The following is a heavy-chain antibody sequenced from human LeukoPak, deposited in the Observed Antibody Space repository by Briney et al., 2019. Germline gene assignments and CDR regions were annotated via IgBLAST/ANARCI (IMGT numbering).Heavy chain of an antibody. Sequence: SETLSLTCTVSGASISSYSWSWIRPPPGKGLEWIGYVHYIGSTHYNPSLKSRVTISVDTSKNQFSLKLSSVTAADTAVYYCAREGAERYFDLWGRGTLVTVSS. CDR1: GASISSYS. J-gene: IGHJ2*01. V-gene: IGHV4-59*01. CDR2: VHYIGST. D-gene: IGHD4/OR15-4a*01. CDR3: AREGAERYFDL.